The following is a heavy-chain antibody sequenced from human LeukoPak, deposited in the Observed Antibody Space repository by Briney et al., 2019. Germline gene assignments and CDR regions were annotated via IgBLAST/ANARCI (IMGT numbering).Heavy chain of an antibody. CDR3: AELGITMIGGV. V-gene: IGHV3-30*18. D-gene: IGHD3-10*02. CDR2: ISYDGSNK. J-gene: IGHJ6*04. CDR1: GFTFSSYW. Sequence: SGGSLRPSCAASGFTFSSYWMYWVRQAPGKGLEWVAVISYDGSNKYYADSVKGRFTISRDNSKNTLYLQMNSLRAEDTAVYYCAELGITMIGGVWGKGTTVTISS.